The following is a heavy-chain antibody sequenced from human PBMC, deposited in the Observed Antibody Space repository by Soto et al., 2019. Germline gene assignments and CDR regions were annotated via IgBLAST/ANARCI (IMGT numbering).Heavy chain of an antibody. CDR3: ARKVLGSTSRPDWWYFDL. Sequence: EVQLLESGGGLVQPGGSLRLSCVGSGFTFINYAMNWVRQTPGKGLEGVSTISGGGDRAFDADTVKGRFTISRDNSKHTVNLQMNSLRADDTAVYYCARKVLGSTSRPDWWYFDLWGRGTLVTVSS. CDR1: GFTFINYA. J-gene: IGHJ2*01. V-gene: IGHV3-23*01. CDR2: ISGGGDRA. D-gene: IGHD2-2*01.